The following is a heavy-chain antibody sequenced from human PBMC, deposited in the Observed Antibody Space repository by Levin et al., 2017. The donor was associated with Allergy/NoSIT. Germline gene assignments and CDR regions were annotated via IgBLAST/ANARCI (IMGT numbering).Heavy chain of an antibody. CDR2: ISWNSGNI. D-gene: IGHD3-9*01. V-gene: IGHV3-9*01. CDR3: AKDLTKKYDILTGPYDY. CDR1: GFTFDDYA. Sequence: SLKISCAASGFTFDDYAMYWVRQAPGKGLEYVSGISWNSGNIGYADSVKGRFTISRDNAKNFLYLQMNSLRAEDTALYYCAKDLTKKYDILTGPYDYWGQGTLVTVSS. J-gene: IGHJ4*02.